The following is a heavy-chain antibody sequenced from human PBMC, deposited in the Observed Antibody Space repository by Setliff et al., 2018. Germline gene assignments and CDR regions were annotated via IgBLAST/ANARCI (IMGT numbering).Heavy chain of an antibody. CDR2: IYTSGST. CDR3: ARKGISALSGAFDM. CDR1: GGSISNYY. D-gene: IGHD1-26*01. J-gene: IGHJ3*02. Sequence: SETLSLTCTVSGGSISNYYWSWIRQPAGKGLEWIGRIYTSGSTNYNPSLKSRVTMSVDTSKNQFSLKLSSVTAADTAVYYCARKGISALSGAFDMWGQGTMVPVS. V-gene: IGHV4-4*07.